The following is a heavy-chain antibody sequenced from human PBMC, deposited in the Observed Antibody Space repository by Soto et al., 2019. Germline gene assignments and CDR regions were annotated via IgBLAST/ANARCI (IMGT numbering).Heavy chain of an antibody. CDR2: ISGSGGNT. Sequence: PGGSLRLSCAASGFTFSNYAMSWVRQAPGKGLEWVSAISGSGGNTYYADSVKGRFTISRDNSKNTLYLQMNSLRVEDTAVYYCAKGKYCSGGPCYSSFMDVWGIGTTVTVSS. V-gene: IGHV3-23*01. CDR1: GFTFSNYA. D-gene: IGHD2-15*01. J-gene: IGHJ6*03. CDR3: AKGKYCSGGPCYSSFMDV.